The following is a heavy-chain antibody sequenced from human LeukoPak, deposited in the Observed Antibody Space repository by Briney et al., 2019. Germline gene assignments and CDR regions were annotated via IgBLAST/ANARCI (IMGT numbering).Heavy chain of an antibody. Sequence: SVKVSCKASGGTFSSYAISWVRQAPGQGLEWMGRIIPILGIANYAQKFQGRVTITADKSTSTACMELSSLRSEDTAVYYCARSPPTYCSGGSCYFDYWGQGTLVTVSS. CDR3: ARSPPTYCSGGSCYFDY. CDR2: IIPILGIA. V-gene: IGHV1-69*04. D-gene: IGHD2-15*01. CDR1: GGTFSSYA. J-gene: IGHJ4*02.